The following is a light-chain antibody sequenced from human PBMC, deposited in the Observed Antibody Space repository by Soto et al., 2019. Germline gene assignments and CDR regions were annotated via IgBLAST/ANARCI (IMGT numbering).Light chain of an antibody. Sequence: ERVMTQSPATLSVSPGERATLSCRASQSVSSDLAWYQQKPGQAPRLLIYGASTRATGIPARFSGSGSGTEFTLTISILQSEDFAVYYCQQYNNWPRTFGQGPKLEIK. CDR1: QSVSSD. J-gene: IGKJ2*01. CDR2: GAS. CDR3: QQYNNWPRT. V-gene: IGKV3-15*01.